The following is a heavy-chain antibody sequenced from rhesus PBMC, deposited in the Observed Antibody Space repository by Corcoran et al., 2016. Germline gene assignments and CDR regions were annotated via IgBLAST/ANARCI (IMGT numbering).Heavy chain of an antibody. CDR3: ASIAAAAH. CDR2: ISYSGST. CDR1: GYSISSGYG. V-gene: IGHV4-122*02. D-gene: IGHD6-31*01. Sequence: QLQLQESGPGLVKPSETLSLTCAVSGYSISSGYGWSWIRQPPGKGLEWIGYISYSGSTSYNPSLKSRVTISRETSKNQFSLKLSSVTAADTAVYYCASIAAAAHWGQGVLVTVSS. J-gene: IGHJ4*01.